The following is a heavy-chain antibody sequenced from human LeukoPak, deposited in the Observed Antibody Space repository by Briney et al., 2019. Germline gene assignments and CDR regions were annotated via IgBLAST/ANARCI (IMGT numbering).Heavy chain of an antibody. CDR3: AKFQANYYDSSGYGCFDY. D-gene: IGHD3-22*01. V-gene: IGHV4-59*12. CDR1: GGSISSYY. CDR2: IYYSGST. Sequence: SETLSLTCTVSGGSISSYYWSWIRQPPGKGLEWIGSIYYSGSTYYNPSLKSRVTISVDTSKNQFSLKLSSVTAADTAVYYCAKFQANYYDSSGYGCFDYWGQGVLVTVSS. J-gene: IGHJ4*02.